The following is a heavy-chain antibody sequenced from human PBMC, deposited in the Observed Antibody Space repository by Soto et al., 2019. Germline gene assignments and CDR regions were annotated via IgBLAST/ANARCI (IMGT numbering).Heavy chain of an antibody. CDR1: GVTVSSNY. D-gene: IGHD5-18*01. CDR2: IYSGGST. J-gene: IGHJ4*02. Sequence: EVQLVESGGGLVQPGGSLRLSCAASGVTVSSNYMSWVRQAPGKGLEWVSVIYSGGSTYYADSVKGRFTISRDNSKNTVYLQMNSLRAEDTAVYYCARHGYNYGGGYFDYGGQGTLVTVSS. V-gene: IGHV3-66*04. CDR3: ARHGYNYGGGYFDY.